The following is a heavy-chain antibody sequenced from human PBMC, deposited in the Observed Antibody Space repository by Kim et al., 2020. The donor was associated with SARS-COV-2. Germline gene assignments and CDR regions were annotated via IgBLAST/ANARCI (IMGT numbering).Heavy chain of an antibody. D-gene: IGHD5-12*01. CDR2: IDGRGATT. J-gene: IGHJ4*02. V-gene: IGHV3-23*01. CDR1: GFTFSNSP. CDR3: AKSGQLDY. Sequence: GGSLRLSCAASGFTFSNSPMSWVRQAPGKGLEWVSTIDGRGATTYYPGSVKGRFTISRHNSKNTLYLQMNNLRAEDTAVYFCAKSGQLDYWGQGTLVTVSS.